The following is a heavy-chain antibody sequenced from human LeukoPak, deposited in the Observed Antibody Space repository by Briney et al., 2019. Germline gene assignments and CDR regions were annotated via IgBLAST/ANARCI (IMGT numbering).Heavy chain of an antibody. V-gene: IGHV4-39*01. CDR1: GGSISSSSYY. CDR2: IYYSAST. Sequence: PSETLSLTCTVSGGSISSSSYYWGWIRQPPGKGLEWIGSIYYSASTYYNPSLKSRVTISVDTSKNQFSLKLSSVTAADTAVYSCARQMVSGWYVPSGYWGQGTLVTVSS. J-gene: IGHJ4*02. CDR3: ARQMVSGWYVPSGY. D-gene: IGHD6-19*01.